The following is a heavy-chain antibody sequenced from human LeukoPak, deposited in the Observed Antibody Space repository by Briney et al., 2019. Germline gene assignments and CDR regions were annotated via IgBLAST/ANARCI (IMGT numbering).Heavy chain of an antibody. Sequence: SETLSLTCAVSGYSISSGYYWGWIRQPPGKGLEWIGSIYNSGNTYYNPSLKSRVTISVDTSKNQCSLNLSSVTAADTAVYYCARLARYCSSTTCYHFDYWGQGTLVTVSS. CDR1: GYSISSGYY. CDR2: IYNSGNT. J-gene: IGHJ4*02. D-gene: IGHD2-2*01. V-gene: IGHV4-38-2*01. CDR3: ARLARYCSSTTCYHFDY.